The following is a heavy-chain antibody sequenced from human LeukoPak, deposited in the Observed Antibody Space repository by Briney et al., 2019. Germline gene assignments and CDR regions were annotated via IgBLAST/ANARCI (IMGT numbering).Heavy chain of an antibody. CDR1: GGSISSYY. Sequence: SETLSLTCTVSGGSISSYYWSWIRQPPGKGLEWIGYIYYSGSTKYNPSLKSRVTISVDTSKNQFSLKMSSVTAADTAVYYCARNHGSGRGEWFDPWGQGTLVTVSS. D-gene: IGHD3-10*01. CDR3: ARNHGSGRGEWFDP. V-gene: IGHV4-59*01. J-gene: IGHJ5*02. CDR2: IYYSGST.